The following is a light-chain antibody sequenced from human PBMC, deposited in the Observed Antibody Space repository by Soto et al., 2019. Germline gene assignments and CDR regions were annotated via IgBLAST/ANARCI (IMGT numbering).Light chain of an antibody. J-gene: IGKJ3*01. CDR2: GAS. Sequence: EIVLTQSACTLSWSAGERATLSCGASQSVSSSYLAWYQQKPGQAPRLLIYGASSGATGIPDRFSGSGCGTDFTLTISRLEPEDFAVYYCQQYGSSPPVTFGPGTKVDIK. V-gene: IGKV3-20*01. CDR1: QSVSSSY. CDR3: QQYGSSPPVT.